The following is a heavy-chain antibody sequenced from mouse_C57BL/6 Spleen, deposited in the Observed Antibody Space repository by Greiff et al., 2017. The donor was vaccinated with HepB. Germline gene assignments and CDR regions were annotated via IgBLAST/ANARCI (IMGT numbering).Heavy chain of an antibody. J-gene: IGHJ3*01. CDR1: GYTFTSYW. Sequence: QVQLKQPGAELVKPGASVKLSCKASGYTFTSYWMHWVKQRPGRGLEWIGRIDPNSGGTKYNEKFKSKATLTVDKPSSTAYMQLSSLTSEDSAVYYCAKPYDYDDGAWFAYWGQGTLVTVSA. D-gene: IGHD2-4*01. CDR2: IDPNSGGT. CDR3: AKPYDYDDGAWFAY. V-gene: IGHV1-72*01.